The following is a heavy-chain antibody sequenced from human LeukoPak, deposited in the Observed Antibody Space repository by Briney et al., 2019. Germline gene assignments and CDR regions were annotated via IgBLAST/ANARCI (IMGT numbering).Heavy chain of an antibody. Sequence: SETLSLTCTVSGGSISSYYWSWIRQPPAKGLEWIGYIYYRGSTNYNPSLKSRVTISVDTSKNQFSLKLSSVTAADTAVYYCAREGYDYVFGPLLTPSITGFDPWGQGTLVTVSS. V-gene: IGHV4-59*12. D-gene: IGHD3-16*01. CDR3: AREGYDYVFGPLLTPSITGFDP. J-gene: IGHJ5*02. CDR2: IYYRGST. CDR1: GGSISSYY.